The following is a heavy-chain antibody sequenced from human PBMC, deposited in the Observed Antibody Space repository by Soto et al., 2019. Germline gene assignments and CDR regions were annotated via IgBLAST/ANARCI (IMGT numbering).Heavy chain of an antibody. CDR3: ARQGCFGTCNWFDP. V-gene: IGHV1-18*01. CDR1: GYTFTTYG. Sequence: QAQLVQSGAEVQKAGASVKVSCKASGYTFTTYGISWLRQAPGQGLEWMGWINTNNGDTKYAQNFQGRVTMTTDTSTSTAYMEVRSLTSDDTAVYYCARQGCFGTCNWFDPCRQGTLVTVSS. J-gene: IGHJ5*02. CDR2: INTNNGDT. D-gene: IGHD2-15*01.